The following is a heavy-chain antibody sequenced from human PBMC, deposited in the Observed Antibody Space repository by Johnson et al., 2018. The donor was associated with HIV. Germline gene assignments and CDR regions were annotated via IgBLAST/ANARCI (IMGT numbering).Heavy chain of an antibody. J-gene: IGHJ3*02. D-gene: IGHD3-22*01. V-gene: IGHV3-30-3*01. Sequence: VQLVESGGGVVQPGRSLRLSCAASGFTFSSYAMHWVRQAPGKGLEWVAVISYDGSNKYYADSVKGRFTISRENAKNSLYLQMHSLRAEDMAVYYCARGENDYDGSGYWDEAFDIWGQGTMVTVSS. CDR1: GFTFSSYA. CDR2: ISYDGSNK. CDR3: ARGENDYDGSGYWDEAFDI.